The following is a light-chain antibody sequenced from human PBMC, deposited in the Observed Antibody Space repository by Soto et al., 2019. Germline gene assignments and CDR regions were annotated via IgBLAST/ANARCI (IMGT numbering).Light chain of an antibody. J-gene: IGLJ2*01. CDR2: EVI. CDR3: SSYINSITFVV. V-gene: IGLV2-14*01. Sequence: QSALTQPASVSGSPGQPITISCTGTSSDVGANNYVSWYQHHPGKAPKLLIYEVINRPSGVSSRFSGSKSGNTASLTIAGLQAEDEADSYCSSYINSITFVVFGGGPNLTVL. CDR1: SSDVGANNY.